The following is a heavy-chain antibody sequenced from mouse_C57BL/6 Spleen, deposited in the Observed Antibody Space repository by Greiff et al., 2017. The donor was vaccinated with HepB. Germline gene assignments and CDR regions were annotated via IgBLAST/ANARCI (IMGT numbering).Heavy chain of an antibody. V-gene: IGHV3-1*01. CDR3: AREEYGSSYGYFDV. CDR1: GYSITSGYD. D-gene: IGHD1-1*01. Sequence: EVQLQQSGPGMVKPSQSLSLTCTVTGYSITSGYDWHWIRHFPGNKLEWMGYISYSGSTNYNPSLKSRISITHDTSKNHFFLKLNSVTTEDTATYYCAREEYGSSYGYFDVWGTGTTVTVSS. CDR2: ISYSGST. J-gene: IGHJ1*03.